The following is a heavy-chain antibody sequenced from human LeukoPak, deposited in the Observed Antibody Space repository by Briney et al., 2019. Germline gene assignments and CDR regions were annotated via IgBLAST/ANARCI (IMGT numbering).Heavy chain of an antibody. CDR1: GFTFSSYA. CDR2: ISGSGGST. CDR3: AKDSIMVVPAAIPFDY. J-gene: IGHJ4*02. V-gene: IGHV3-23*01. Sequence: GGSLRLSCAASGFTFSSYAMSWVRQAPGKGLEWVSAISGSGGSTYYADSVKGRFTISRDNSKNTLYLEMNSLRAEDTAVYYCAKDSIMVVPAAIPFDYWGQGTLVTVSS. D-gene: IGHD2-2*01.